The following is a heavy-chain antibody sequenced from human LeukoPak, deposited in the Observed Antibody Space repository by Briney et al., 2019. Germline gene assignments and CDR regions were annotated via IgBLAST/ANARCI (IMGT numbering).Heavy chain of an antibody. CDR1: GFTFSSYS. D-gene: IGHD2-2*01. V-gene: IGHV3-21*01. CDR2: ISSSSSYV. J-gene: IGHJ4*02. Sequence: GGSLRLSCAASGFTFSSYSMNWVRQAPGKGLEWVSSISSSSSYVYYADSVKGRFTISRDNAKNSLYLQMNSLRAEDTAVYYCARAKGVVVPAATYIGKFDYWGQGTLVTVSS. CDR3: ARAKGVVVPAATYIGKFDY.